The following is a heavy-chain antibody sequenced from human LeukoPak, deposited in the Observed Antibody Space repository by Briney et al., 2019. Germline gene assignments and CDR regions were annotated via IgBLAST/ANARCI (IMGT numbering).Heavy chain of an antibody. CDR1: GFSVRTTY. Sequence: GGSLRLSCAASGFSVRTTYMSWVRQAPGKRLEWVSVLYTGGGTDHADSVKGRFTISRDNSKNTLSLQINSLRAEDTAVYYCAKDSYYDYVWGSYRYTNQFDYWGQGTLVTVSS. CDR3: AKDSYYDYVWGSYRYTNQFDY. V-gene: IGHV3-53*01. CDR2: LYTGGGT. J-gene: IGHJ4*02. D-gene: IGHD3-16*02.